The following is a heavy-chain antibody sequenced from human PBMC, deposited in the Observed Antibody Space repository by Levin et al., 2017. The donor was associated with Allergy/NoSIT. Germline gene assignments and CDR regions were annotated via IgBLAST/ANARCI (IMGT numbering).Heavy chain of an antibody. J-gene: IGHJ6*02. CDR2: IYYSGST. Sequence: PSETLSLTCTVSGGSISSSSYYWGWIRQPPGKGLEWIGSIYYSGSTYYNPSLKSRVTISVDTSKNQFSLKLSSVTAADTAVYYCARDRFSSSWYSKGAYYYYYGMDVWGQGTTVTVSS. D-gene: IGHD6-13*01. V-gene: IGHV4-39*07. CDR3: ARDRFSSSWYSKGAYYYYYGMDV. CDR1: GGSISSSSYY.